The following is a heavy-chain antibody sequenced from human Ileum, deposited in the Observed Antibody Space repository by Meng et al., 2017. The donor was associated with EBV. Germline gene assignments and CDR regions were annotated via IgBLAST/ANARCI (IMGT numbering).Heavy chain of an antibody. Sequence: QVQYKDVGAGMLNPSATLSLTCAVYGGPFSGYYWTWIRQPPGKGLEWIGEINHSGSTNYNPSLKSRVTISVDKNQFSLKLSSVTAADTAVYYCARGFYTYGSSCFDYWGQGTLVTVSS. V-gene: IGHV4-34*01. J-gene: IGHJ4*02. CDR2: INHSGST. D-gene: IGHD6-13*01. CDR1: GGPFSGYY. CDR3: ARGFYTYGSSCFDY.